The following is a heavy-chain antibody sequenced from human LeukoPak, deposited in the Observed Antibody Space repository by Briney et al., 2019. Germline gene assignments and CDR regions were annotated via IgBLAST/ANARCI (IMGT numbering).Heavy chain of an antibody. D-gene: IGHD3-10*01. CDR1: GGSISSYF. V-gene: IGHV4-59*01. J-gene: IGHJ6*04. CDR2: IHYSGST. Sequence: PSETLSLTCTVSGGSISSYFWNWIRQPPGKGLEWLGYIHYSGSTNYNPSPNSRVTISVDTSKNQFSLKLSSVTAADTAVYYCARDKVWFGESLLPDVWGKGTTVTVSS. CDR3: ARDKVWFGESLLPDV.